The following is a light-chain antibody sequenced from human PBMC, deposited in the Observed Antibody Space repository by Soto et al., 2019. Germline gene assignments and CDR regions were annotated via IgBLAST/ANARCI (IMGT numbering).Light chain of an antibody. J-gene: IGLJ2*01. CDR2: NVY. V-gene: IGLV2-14*03. Sequence: QSALTQPASVSGSSGQSITISCTGTSSDVGGYNFVSWYQQHPGKAPKLMLYNVYDRPSGISHRFSGSRSGNTASLTISGLQAEDEAHYYCNSYTSSSTLVFGGGAKLTVL. CDR3: NSYTSSSTLV. CDR1: SSDVGGYNF.